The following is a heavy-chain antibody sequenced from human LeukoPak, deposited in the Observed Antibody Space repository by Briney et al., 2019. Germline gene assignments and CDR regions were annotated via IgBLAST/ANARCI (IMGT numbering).Heavy chain of an antibody. CDR3: ATEGKMVRGVYTDY. CDR2: FDPEDGET. J-gene: IGHJ4*02. Sequence: ASVKVSCKVSGYTLTELSMHWVRQAPGKGLEWMGRFDPEDGETIYAQKFQGRVTMTADTSTDTAYMELSSLRSEDTAVYYCATEGKMVRGVYTDYWGQGTLVAVSS. V-gene: IGHV1-24*01. D-gene: IGHD3-10*01. CDR1: GYTLTELS.